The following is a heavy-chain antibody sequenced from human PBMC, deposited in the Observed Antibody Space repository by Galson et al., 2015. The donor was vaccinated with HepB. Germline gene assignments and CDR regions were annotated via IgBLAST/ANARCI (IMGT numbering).Heavy chain of an antibody. J-gene: IGHJ4*02. CDR1: GGSISSSSYY. CDR2: IFYSGST. CDR3: ARGPPSGWYRLSYFDY. Sequence: ETLSLTCTVSGGSISSSSYYWGWIRQPPGKGLEWIGSIFYSGSTYYNPSLKSRVTISVGTPKNQCFLNLSSVTATDTAVYYCARGPPSGWYRLSYFDYWGLGTLVTVSS. V-gene: IGHV4-39*01. D-gene: IGHD6-19*01.